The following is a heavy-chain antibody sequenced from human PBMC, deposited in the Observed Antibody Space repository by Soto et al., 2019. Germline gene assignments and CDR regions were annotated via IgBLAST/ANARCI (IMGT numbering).Heavy chain of an antibody. CDR2: IYSGGTT. V-gene: IGHV3-53*01. J-gene: IGHJ4*02. CDR3: PGYGY. D-gene: IGHD5-12*01. CDR1: GFTVRANY. Sequence: EVQLVESGGGLIQPGGSLRLSCAVSGFTVRANYMSWVRQAPGKGLEWVSVIYSGGTTYYADSVKGRFINSRDISNNTLDLQIDSLRAEDTAVYYCPGYGYWGQGTLVTVSS.